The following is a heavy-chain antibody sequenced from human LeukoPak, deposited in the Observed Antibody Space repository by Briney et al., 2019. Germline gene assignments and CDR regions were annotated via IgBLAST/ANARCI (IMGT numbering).Heavy chain of an antibody. J-gene: IGHJ4*02. CDR3: ARGEYYFDY. Sequence: PGGSLRLSCAASGFTFSSYSMNWVRQAPGKGLEWVSYISSSSSTIYYADSVKGRFPISRDNAKNSLYLQMHSLRAEDTAVYYCARGEYYFDYWGQGTLVPVSS. CDR2: ISSSSSTI. V-gene: IGHV3-48*04. CDR1: GFTFSSYS.